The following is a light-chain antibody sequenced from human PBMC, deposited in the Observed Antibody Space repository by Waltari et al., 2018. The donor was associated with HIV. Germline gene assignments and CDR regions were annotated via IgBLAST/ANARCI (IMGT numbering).Light chain of an antibody. Sequence: DIQMTQSPSSLSASVGDRVTITCRASPGISNYLAWFQQKPGKAPKSLIYAASSLQSGVPSKFRGSGSGTDFILTISSLQPEDCATYYCQQYNSYLTFGGGTKVEIK. J-gene: IGKJ4*01. CDR3: QQYNSYLT. CDR1: PGISNY. CDR2: AAS. V-gene: IGKV1-16*02.